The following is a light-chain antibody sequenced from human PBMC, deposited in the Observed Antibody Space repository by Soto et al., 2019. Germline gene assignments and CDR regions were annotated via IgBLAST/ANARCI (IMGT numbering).Light chain of an antibody. V-gene: IGLV2-11*01. Sequence: QSVLAQPRSVSGSPGQSVTISCTGTSSDVGRYDYVSWYQQHPGKAPKVIIYEGIKRPSGVSNRFSGSNSGSTASLTISGLQAEDEADYYCCSYVGATTYVFGNGTKVTVL. CDR2: EGI. CDR1: SSDVGRYDY. J-gene: IGLJ1*01. CDR3: CSYVGATTYV.